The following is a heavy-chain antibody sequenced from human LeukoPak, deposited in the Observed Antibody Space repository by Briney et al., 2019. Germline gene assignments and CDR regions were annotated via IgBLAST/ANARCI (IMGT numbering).Heavy chain of an antibody. J-gene: IGHJ4*02. Sequence: AGSVKVSCKASGYTFTDYYIHWVRQAPGQGLEWLGWINPNNGGTNYAQNFQARVTMTRDTSISTAYMELSGLRSDDTAIYYCARGVVYYRFEYLGRGTLVDVSS. CDR3: ARGVVYYRFEY. V-gene: IGHV1-2*02. CDR2: INPNNGGT. D-gene: IGHD3-10*01. CDR1: GYTFTDYY.